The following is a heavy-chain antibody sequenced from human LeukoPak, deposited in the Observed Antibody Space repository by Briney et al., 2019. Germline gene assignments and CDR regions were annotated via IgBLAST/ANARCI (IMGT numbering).Heavy chain of an antibody. D-gene: IGHD4-23*01. J-gene: IGHJ6*03. CDR2: INPTGIGT. CDR3: ARVGTQGYMDV. Sequence: ASVKVSCKASGYTFINNWMHWVGQAPGHGLEWIGLINPTGIGTLYARKLQGRVTMTRDMSTSTDYKELSSLRSEEMAVYYCARVGTQGYMDVWGKGTTVTVAS. CDR1: GYTFINNW. V-gene: IGHV1-46*01.